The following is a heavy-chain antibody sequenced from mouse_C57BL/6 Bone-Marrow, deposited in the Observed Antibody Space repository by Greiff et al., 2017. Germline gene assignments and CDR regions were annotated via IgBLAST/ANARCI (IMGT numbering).Heavy chain of an antibody. D-gene: IGHD1-1*01. J-gene: IGHJ1*03. Sequence: VQLQQPGAELVKPGASVKLSCKASGYTFTSYWMQWVKQRPGQGLEWIGEIDPSDSYTNYNQKFKGKATLTVDTSSSTAYRQLSSLTSEDYAVYYCARSVYFVSSSLNWYFDVWGTGTSVTVSS. CDR1: GYTFTSYW. V-gene: IGHV1-50*01. CDR2: IDPSDSYT. CDR3: ARSVYFVSSSLNWYFDV.